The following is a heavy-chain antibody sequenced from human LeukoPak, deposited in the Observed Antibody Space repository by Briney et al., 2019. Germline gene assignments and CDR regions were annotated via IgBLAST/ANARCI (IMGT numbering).Heavy chain of an antibody. Sequence: ASVKVSCKASGYTFTSYDINWVRQATGQGLEWMGWMNPNSGNTGYAQKFQGRVTMTRNTSISTAYMELSSLRSEDTAVYYCALNSGSYFKLDYWGQGTLVTVSS. J-gene: IGHJ4*02. CDR1: GYTFTSYD. CDR3: ALNSGSYFKLDY. D-gene: IGHD1-26*01. V-gene: IGHV1-8*01. CDR2: MNPNSGNT.